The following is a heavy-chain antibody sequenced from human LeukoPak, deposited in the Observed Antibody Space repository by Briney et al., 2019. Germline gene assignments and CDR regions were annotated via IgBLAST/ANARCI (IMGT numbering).Heavy chain of an antibody. V-gene: IGHV5-10-1*01. J-gene: IGHJ4*02. CDR1: GYNFTNYW. CDR2: IDPSDSYN. Sequence: GESLKISCKGSGYNFTNYWISWVRQMPGKGLEWMGTIDPSDSYNNYSPSFQGHVTISADKSISTAYLQWSSLKASDTAMYYCARGLSSQGLDYWGQGTLVTVSS. CDR3: ARGLSSQGLDY. D-gene: IGHD6-6*01.